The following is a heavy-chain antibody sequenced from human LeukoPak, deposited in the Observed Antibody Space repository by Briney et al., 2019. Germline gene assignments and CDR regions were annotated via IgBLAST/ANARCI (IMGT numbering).Heavy chain of an antibody. CDR2: IYYSGST. Sequence: SETLSLTCTVSGGSISSSSYYWGWIRQPPGKGLEWIGSIYYSGSTYYNPSLKSRVTISVDTSKNQFSLKLSSVTAADTAVYYCASANERGSGSFDYWGRGTLVTVSS. J-gene: IGHJ4*02. V-gene: IGHV4-39*07. CDR1: GGSISSSSYY. CDR3: ASANERGSGSFDY. D-gene: IGHD3-10*01.